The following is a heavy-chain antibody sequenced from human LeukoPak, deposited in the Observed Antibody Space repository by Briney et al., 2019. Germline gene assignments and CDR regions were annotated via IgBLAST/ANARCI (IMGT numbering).Heavy chain of an antibody. CDR2: MNPNSGRT. Sequence: ASVKASCKASGYTLTSYDINWVRQATGQGLEWMGWMNPNSGRTGYAQNFQGRITITRNTSISTAYMELSSLRSEDTAVYYCTRETSSRYFDYWGQGTLVTVSP. V-gene: IGHV1-8*01. CDR1: GYTLTSYD. CDR3: TRETSSRYFDY. J-gene: IGHJ4*02.